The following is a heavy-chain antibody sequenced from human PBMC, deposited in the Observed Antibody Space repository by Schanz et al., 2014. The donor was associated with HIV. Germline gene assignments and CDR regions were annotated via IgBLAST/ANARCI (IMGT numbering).Heavy chain of an antibody. CDR1: GFTFSSYG. CDR2: IWYDGSNK. J-gene: IGHJ6*02. V-gene: IGHV3-33*06. CDR3: AKDQGYDFWSGYYNYCGMDV. Sequence: QVQLVESGGGVVQPGRSLRLSCAASGFTFSSYGMHWVRQAPGKGLEWVAVIWYDGSNKYYADSVKGRFTISRDNSKNTLYLQMNSLRPEDTAVYYCAKDQGYDFWSGYYNYCGMDVWGQGTTVTVSS. D-gene: IGHD3-3*01.